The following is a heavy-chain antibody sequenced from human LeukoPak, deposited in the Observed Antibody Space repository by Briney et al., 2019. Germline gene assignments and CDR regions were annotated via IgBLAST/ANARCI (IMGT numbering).Heavy chain of an antibody. J-gene: IGHJ5*02. CDR1: GGSISSYY. V-gene: IGHV4-4*07. CDR2: IYTSGST. Sequence: PSETLSLTCTVSGGSISSYYWSWIRQPAGKGLEWIGRIYTSGSTNYNPSLKSRVTMSVDTSKNQFSLKLSSVTAADTAVYYCARDDPNPYGSGSYPWFDPWGQGTLVTVSS. D-gene: IGHD3-10*01. CDR3: ARDDPNPYGSGSYPWFDP.